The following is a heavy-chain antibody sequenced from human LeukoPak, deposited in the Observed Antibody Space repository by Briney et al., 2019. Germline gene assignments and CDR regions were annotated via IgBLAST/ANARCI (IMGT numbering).Heavy chain of an antibody. CDR2: IYYSGST. Sequence: SETLSLTCAVYGGSFSGYYWSWIRQPPGKRLEWIGYIYYSGSTNYNPSLKSRVTISVDTSKNQFSLKLSSVTAADTAVYYCARDGLAGSYYYYMDVWGKGTTVTISS. D-gene: IGHD6-19*01. J-gene: IGHJ6*03. CDR3: ARDGLAGSYYYYMDV. V-gene: IGHV4-59*01. CDR1: GGSFSGYY.